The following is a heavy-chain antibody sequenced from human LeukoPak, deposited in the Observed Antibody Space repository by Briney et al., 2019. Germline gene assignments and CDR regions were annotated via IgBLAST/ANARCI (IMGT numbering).Heavy chain of an antibody. CDR1: GDLFSNFG. Sequence: GASVKVSCKASGDLFSNFGINWVRQAPGQGLEWLGGTSPISATSNYAQKFQGRVTITADESTSTAYMELSSLRSEDTAVYYCATLRLGELSFDYWGQGTAVSVSS. CDR3: ATLRLGELSFDY. CDR2: TSPISATS. V-gene: IGHV1-69*13. D-gene: IGHD3-16*02. J-gene: IGHJ4*02.